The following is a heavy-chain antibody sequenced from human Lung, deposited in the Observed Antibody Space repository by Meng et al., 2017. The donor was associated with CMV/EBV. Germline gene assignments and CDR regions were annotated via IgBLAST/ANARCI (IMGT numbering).Heavy chain of an antibody. Sequence: SGYSSTSYWIGWVRQMPGKGLEWMGIIYPGDSDTRYSPSFQGQVTISADKSISTAYLQWSSLKASDTAMYYCARRIVGASKGVFFDCWGQGTLVTVSS. CDR1: GYSSTSYW. V-gene: IGHV5-51*01. CDR2: IYPGDSDT. J-gene: IGHJ4*02. CDR3: ARRIVGASKGVFFDC. D-gene: IGHD1-26*01.